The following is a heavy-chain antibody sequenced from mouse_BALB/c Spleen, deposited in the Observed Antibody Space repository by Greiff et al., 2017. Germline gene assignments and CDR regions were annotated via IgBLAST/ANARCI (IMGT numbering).Heavy chain of an antibody. CDR1: GYAFTNYW. CDR3: ARWYGNYDAMDY. V-gene: IGHV1-63*01. CDR2: IYPGSGNT. J-gene: IGHJ4*01. Sequence: QVQLQQSGAELVRPGTSVKISCKASGYAFTNYWLGWVKQRPGHGLEWIGDIYPGSGNTYYNEKFKGKATLTADKSSSTAYMQLSSLTSEDSAVYFCARWYGNYDAMDYWGQGTSVTVSS. D-gene: IGHD2-10*02.